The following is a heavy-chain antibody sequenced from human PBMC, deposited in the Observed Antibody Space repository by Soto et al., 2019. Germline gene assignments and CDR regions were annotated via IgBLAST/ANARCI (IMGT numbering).Heavy chain of an antibody. CDR3: ARDRDPQWLVGEFEY. V-gene: IGHV1-69*12. CDR2: IIPIFGTA. J-gene: IGHJ4*02. Sequence: QVQLVQSGAEVKKPGSSVKVSCKASGGTFSSYAISWVRQAPGQGLEWMGGIIPIFGTANYAQKFQGRVTIXXDXSXXTASMELSTLRAEDTAVYYCARDRDPQWLVGEFEYWGQGTLVTVSS. CDR1: GGTFSSYA. D-gene: IGHD6-19*01.